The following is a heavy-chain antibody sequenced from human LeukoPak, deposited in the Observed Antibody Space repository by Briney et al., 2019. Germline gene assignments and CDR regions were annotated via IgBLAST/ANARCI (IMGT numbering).Heavy chain of an antibody. CDR2: IGTSTSYI. Sequence: GGSLRLSCAASGFTFSTYIMNWVRQTPGKGLEWVSFIGTSTSYIYYADSVKGRFTISRDNAKNSLYLQMNSLRAEDTAVYYCARDQGGVGYWGQGTLVTVSS. CDR3: ARDQGGVGY. CDR1: GFTFSTYI. J-gene: IGHJ4*02. D-gene: IGHD3-16*01. V-gene: IGHV3-21*01.